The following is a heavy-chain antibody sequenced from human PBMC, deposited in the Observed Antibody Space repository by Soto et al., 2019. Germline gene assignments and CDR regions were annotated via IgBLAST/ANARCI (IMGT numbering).Heavy chain of an antibody. CDR1: GFMFTCYV. Sequence: QLQLVESGGGVVQPGTSLRLSCTASGFMFTCYVMHWVRQAPGKGLEWVALTSYDGNNKYYGDSVKGRFTVSRDNSKNTLHLQMDSLRPEDTALYYCARWGTTGGFELWGQGTLVSVSS. D-gene: IGHD3-16*01. CDR2: TSYDGNNK. V-gene: IGHV3-30*19. CDR3: ARWGTTGGFEL. J-gene: IGHJ4*02.